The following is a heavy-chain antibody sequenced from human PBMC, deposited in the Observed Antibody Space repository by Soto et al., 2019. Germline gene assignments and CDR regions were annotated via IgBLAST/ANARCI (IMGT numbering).Heavy chain of an antibody. J-gene: IGHJ4*02. V-gene: IGHV4-30-4*01. CDR1: GGSISSGGYY. D-gene: IGHD4-17*01. Sequence: PSETRSLTWTVSGGSISSGGYYWGWFRQPPGKGLEWIGYIYYSGSTYYNPSLKSRVTISVDTSKNQFSLKLSSVTAADTAVYYCARRSGHADYESSYFDYWGQGTLVTVSS. CDR3: ARRSGHADYESSYFDY. CDR2: IYYSGST.